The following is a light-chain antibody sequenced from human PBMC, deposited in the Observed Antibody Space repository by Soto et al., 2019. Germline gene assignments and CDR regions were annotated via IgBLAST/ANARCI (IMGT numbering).Light chain of an antibody. CDR1: QGISTY. J-gene: IGKJ1*01. CDR3: QQYNSYSWT. Sequence: DIQLTQSPSFLSASVGDRVTITCRASQGISTYLAWYQQKPGKAPKLLISAASVLQSGVPSRFSGSGSGTAFTLTLSSLQPEDFATYYCQQYNSYSWTFGQGTKVDIK. V-gene: IGKV1-9*01. CDR2: AAS.